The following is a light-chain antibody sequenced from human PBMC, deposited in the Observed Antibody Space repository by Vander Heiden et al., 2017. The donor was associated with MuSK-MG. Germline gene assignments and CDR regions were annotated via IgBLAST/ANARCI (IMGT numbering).Light chain of an antibody. J-gene: IGKJ1*01. CDR1: QGVGSW. CDR3: QQGSSFPRT. CDR2: AAS. V-gene: IGKV1-12*01. Sequence: DIQMTQAPSSVSAAGGDRVAISCRASQGVGSWLAWFQQKPVQAPKLLIYAASTLHPGVPSRFSGSGSGTDFTLTISSLHPEDFATYYCQQGSSFPRTFGQGTKVK.